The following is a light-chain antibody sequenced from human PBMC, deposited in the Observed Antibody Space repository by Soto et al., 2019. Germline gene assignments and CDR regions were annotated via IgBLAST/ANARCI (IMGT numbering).Light chain of an antibody. CDR2: GAS. V-gene: IGKV3-20*01. CDR3: QQYGSSPYT. Sequence: ENVLTQSPGTLYLSPGERATLSCRASQRVSSNFLAWFQQTPGQAPRLIIYGASTRGSGIPDRFSGSGSGTDFTLTISRLEPEEFAVYSCQQYGSSPYTFGQGTKLEIK. CDR1: QRVSSNF. J-gene: IGKJ2*01.